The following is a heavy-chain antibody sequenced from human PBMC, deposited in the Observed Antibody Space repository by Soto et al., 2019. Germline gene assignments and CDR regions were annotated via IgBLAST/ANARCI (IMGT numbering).Heavy chain of an antibody. Sequence: SVKVSCKASGGTFSSYAISWVRQAPGQGLEWMGGIIPIFGTANYAQKFQGRVTITADKSTSTAYMELSSLRSEDTAVYYCARGAFPWPEIVVVPAAHRNWFDPWGQGTLVTVSS. CDR1: GGTFSSYA. D-gene: IGHD2-2*01. J-gene: IGHJ5*02. V-gene: IGHV1-69*06. CDR2: IIPIFGTA. CDR3: ARGAFPWPEIVVVPAAHRNWFDP.